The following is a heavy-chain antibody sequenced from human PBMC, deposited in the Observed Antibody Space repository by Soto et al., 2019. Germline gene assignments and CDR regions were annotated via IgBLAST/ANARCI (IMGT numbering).Heavy chain of an antibody. D-gene: IGHD4-17*01. Sequence: SETLSLTCTVSGGSVSSGSYYWSWIRQPPGKGLEWIGYIYYSGSTNYNPSLKSRVTISVDTSKNQFSLKLSSVTAGATAVYYCARGYGEHDDYYYGMDFWGQRTTVTVSS. CDR1: GGSVSSGSYY. V-gene: IGHV4-61*01. CDR3: ARGYGEHDDYYYGMDF. J-gene: IGHJ6*02. CDR2: IYYSGST.